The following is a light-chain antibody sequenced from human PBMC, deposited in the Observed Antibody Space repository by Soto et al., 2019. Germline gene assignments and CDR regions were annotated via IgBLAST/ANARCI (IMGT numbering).Light chain of an antibody. CDR3: QQYNTYPWT. Sequence: DIQMTQSPSTLSASVGDRVTITCRDSQSISSWLAWYQQQPGKAPNLLIYKASSLESGVPSRFSGSGSGTEFTLTISSLQPDDFATYYCQQYNTYPWTFGQGTKVEIK. J-gene: IGKJ1*01. CDR1: QSISSW. CDR2: KAS. V-gene: IGKV1-5*03.